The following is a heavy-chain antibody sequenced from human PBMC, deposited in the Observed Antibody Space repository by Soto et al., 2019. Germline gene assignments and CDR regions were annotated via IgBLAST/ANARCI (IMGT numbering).Heavy chain of an antibody. Sequence: QVQLVQSGAEVKKPGSSVRVSCTASGDTFNFYTISWVRQVPGHGPEWMGRIIPMLGMSNYAQKFQGRVTIMAEKSTSTGYMKLSGLTSEDTAVYCCATNYGSGSTHFDYWGQGTLVTVSS. V-gene: IGHV1-69*02. D-gene: IGHD3-10*01. CDR2: IIPMLGMS. CDR1: GDTFNFYT. CDR3: ATNYGSGSTHFDY. J-gene: IGHJ4*02.